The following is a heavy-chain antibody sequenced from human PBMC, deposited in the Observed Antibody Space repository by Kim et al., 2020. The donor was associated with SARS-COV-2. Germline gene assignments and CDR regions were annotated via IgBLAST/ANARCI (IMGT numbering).Heavy chain of an antibody. V-gene: IGHV1-69*02. CDR3: ASGWYSGSYYVRGGFDY. Sequence: FQGRVTITADKSTSTAYMELSSLRSEDTAVYYCASGWYSGSYYVRGGFDYWGQGTLVTVSS. J-gene: IGHJ4*02. D-gene: IGHD1-26*01.